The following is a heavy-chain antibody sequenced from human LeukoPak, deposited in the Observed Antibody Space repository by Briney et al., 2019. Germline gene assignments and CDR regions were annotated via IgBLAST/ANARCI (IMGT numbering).Heavy chain of an antibody. CDR1: GDSVRSGNYH. Sequence: SETLSLTCAVSGDSVRSGNYHWTWIRQSPGKGLEWIGYIHHSGSTYYNPSLKSRVIISVDTSKNQFSLKLNSVTAADTAVYYCASYGSGSYRFDPWGQGTLVTVSS. CDR3: ASYGSGSYRFDP. D-gene: IGHD3-10*01. CDR2: IHHSGST. J-gene: IGHJ5*02. V-gene: IGHV4-31*11.